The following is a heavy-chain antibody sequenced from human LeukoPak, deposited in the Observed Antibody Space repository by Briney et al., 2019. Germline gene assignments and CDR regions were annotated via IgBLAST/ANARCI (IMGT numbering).Heavy chain of an antibody. CDR2: INHSGST. J-gene: IGHJ4*02. D-gene: IGHD3-3*01. V-gene: IGHV4-34*01. Sequence: PSEALSLTCAVYGGSFSGYYWSWIRQPPGKGLEWIGEINHSGSTNYNPSLKSRVTISVDTSKNQFSLKLSSVTAADTAVYYCARGRSLLVYYDSWSGYPNSYYFDYWGQGTLVTVSS. CDR3: ARGRSLLVYYDSWSGYPNSYYFDY. CDR1: GGSFSGYY.